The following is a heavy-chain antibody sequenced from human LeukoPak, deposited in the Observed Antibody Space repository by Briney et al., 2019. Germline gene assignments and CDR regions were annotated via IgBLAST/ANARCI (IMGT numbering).Heavy chain of an antibody. Sequence: GGSLRLSCAASGFAFSSDDMHWVRQAPGKGLEWVAAISSDGSHKYYADSVKGRFTISRDNSKSTLYLQMSSLRPEDTAVYYCAKAPTMAAADYWGQGTLVTVSS. V-gene: IGHV3-30*18. CDR1: GFAFSSDD. CDR2: ISSDGSHK. CDR3: AKAPTMAAADY. J-gene: IGHJ4*02. D-gene: IGHD6-13*01.